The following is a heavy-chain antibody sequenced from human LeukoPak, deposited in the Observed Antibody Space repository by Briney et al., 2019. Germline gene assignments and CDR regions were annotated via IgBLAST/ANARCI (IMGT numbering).Heavy chain of an antibody. CDR3: ATDYYYDSSGYWPYAFDI. CDR1: GFTFDDYA. V-gene: IGHV3-9*01. J-gene: IGHJ3*02. D-gene: IGHD3-22*01. Sequence: PGRSLRLSCAASGFTFDDYAMPWVRQAPGKGLEWVSGISWNSGSIGYADSVKGRFTISRDNAKNSLYLQMNSLRAEDTALYYCATDYYYDSSGYWPYAFDIWGQGTMVTVSS. CDR2: ISWNSGSI.